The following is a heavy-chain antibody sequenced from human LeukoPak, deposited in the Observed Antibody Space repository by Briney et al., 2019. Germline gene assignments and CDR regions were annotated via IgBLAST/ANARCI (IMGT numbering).Heavy chain of an antibody. D-gene: IGHD2-2*01. Sequence: ASVKVSCKASGYTFTSYGIRWVRQAPGQGLEWMGWISAYNGNTNYAQKLQGRVTMTTDTSTSTAYMELRSLRSDDSAVYYCARLDCSSTSCYFRFAFDYWGPGTLVTVSS. CDR3: ARLDCSSTSCYFRFAFDY. CDR1: GYTFTSYG. CDR2: ISAYNGNT. V-gene: IGHV1-18*01. J-gene: IGHJ4*02.